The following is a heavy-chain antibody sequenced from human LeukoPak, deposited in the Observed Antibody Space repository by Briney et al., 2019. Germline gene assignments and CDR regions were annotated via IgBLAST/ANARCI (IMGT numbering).Heavy chain of an antibody. D-gene: IGHD3-10*01. CDR1: GYTFTSYY. CDR3: ARGTRVRGKENWFDP. CDR2: INPSGGST. V-gene: IGHV1-46*01. J-gene: IGHJ5*02. Sequence: ASVKVSCKASGYTFTSYYMHWVRQAPGQGLEWMGIINPSGGSTSYAQKFQGRVTMTRDMSTSTVYMELSSLRSEDTAVYYFARGTRVRGKENWFDPWGQGTLVTVSS.